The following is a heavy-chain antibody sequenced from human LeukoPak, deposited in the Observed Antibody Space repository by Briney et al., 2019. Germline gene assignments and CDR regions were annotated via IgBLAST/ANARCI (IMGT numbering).Heavy chain of an antibody. Sequence: ASVKVSCKASGYTFTSDGISWVRQAPGQGLEWMGWISAYNGNTNYAQKLQGRVTMTADTSTSTAYMELRSLRSDDTAVYYCATDLRDYYDSSGYYSPFDYWGQGTLVTVSS. J-gene: IGHJ4*02. V-gene: IGHV1-18*01. CDR3: ATDLRDYYDSSGYYSPFDY. CDR1: GYTFTSDG. D-gene: IGHD3-22*01. CDR2: ISAYNGNT.